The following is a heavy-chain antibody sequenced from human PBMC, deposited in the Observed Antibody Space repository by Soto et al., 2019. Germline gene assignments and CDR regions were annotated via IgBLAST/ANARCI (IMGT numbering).Heavy chain of an antibody. V-gene: IGHV4-59*12. Sequence: PSETLSLTCTVSGGSISSYYWSWIRQPPGKGLEWIGYIYYSGSTNYNPSLKSRVTISVDTSKNQFSLKLSSVTAADTAVYYCASTARGLKYYYYYYYMDVWGKGTTVTVSS. D-gene: IGHD3-10*01. J-gene: IGHJ6*03. CDR3: ASTARGLKYYYYYYYMDV. CDR2: IYYSGST. CDR1: GGSISSYY.